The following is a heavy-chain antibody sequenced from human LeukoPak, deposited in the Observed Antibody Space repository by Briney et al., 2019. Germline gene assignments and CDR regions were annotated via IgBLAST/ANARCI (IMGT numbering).Heavy chain of an antibody. CDR3: ARVGYCSGGSWCYVDY. Sequence: SVTLSLTCAVYGGSFSGYYWSWIRQPPGKGLEWIGEINHSGSTNYNPSLKSRVTISVDTSKNQFSLKLSSVTAADTAVYYCARVGYCSGGSWCYVDYWGQGTLVTVSS. J-gene: IGHJ4*02. CDR2: INHSGST. CDR1: GGSFSGYY. V-gene: IGHV4-34*01. D-gene: IGHD2-15*01.